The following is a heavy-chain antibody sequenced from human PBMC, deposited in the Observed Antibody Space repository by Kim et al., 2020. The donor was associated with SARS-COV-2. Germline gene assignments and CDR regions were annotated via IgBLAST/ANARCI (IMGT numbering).Heavy chain of an antibody. CDR2: ISGDGGST. J-gene: IGHJ4*02. Sequence: GGSLRLSCAASGFTFDDYAMHWVRQAPGKGLEWVSLISGDGGSTYYADSVKGRFTISRDNSKNSLYLQMNSLRTEDTALYYCAKDKGGFDYGDYRSLRASLVPSLDYWGQGTLVTVSS. CDR3: AKDKGGFDYGDYRSLRASLVPSLDY. V-gene: IGHV3-43*02. D-gene: IGHD4-17*01. CDR1: GFTFDDYA.